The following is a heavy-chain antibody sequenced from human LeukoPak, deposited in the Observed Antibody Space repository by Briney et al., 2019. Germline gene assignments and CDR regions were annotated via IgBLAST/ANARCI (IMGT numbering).Heavy chain of an antibody. D-gene: IGHD6-13*01. CDR1: GGTFSIYA. V-gene: IGHV1-69*04. CDR3: AIIAADATGYFDY. CDR2: IIPILGIA. J-gene: IGHJ4*02. Sequence: ASVTVSCKASGGTFSIYAISWVRQAPGQGLEWMGRIIPILGIANYAQKFQGRVTITADKSTSTAYMELSSLRSEDTAVYYCAIIAADATGYFDYWGQGTLVTVSS.